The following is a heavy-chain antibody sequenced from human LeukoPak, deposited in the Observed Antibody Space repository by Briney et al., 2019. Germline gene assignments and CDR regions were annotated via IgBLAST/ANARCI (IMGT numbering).Heavy chain of an antibody. D-gene: IGHD3-9*01. Sequence: ASVKVSCKASGGTFSSYAISWVRQAPGQGLEWMGGIIPIFGTANYAQKFQGRVTITADESTSTAYMELSSLRADDTAVYSCARVLLGMSAFDLWGQGTMVSVSS. CDR2: IIPIFGTA. CDR1: GGTFSSYA. V-gene: IGHV1-69*13. J-gene: IGHJ3*01. CDR3: ARVLLGMSAFDL.